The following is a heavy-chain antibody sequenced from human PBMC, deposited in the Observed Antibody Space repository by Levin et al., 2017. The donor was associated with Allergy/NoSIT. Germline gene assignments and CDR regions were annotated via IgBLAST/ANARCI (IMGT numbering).Heavy chain of an antibody. CDR2: ISSSSSYI. V-gene: IGHV3-21*01. CDR3: ARDHPTYCSGGSGFSRGTFDY. J-gene: IGHJ4*02. CDR1: FFPFLLSL. Sequence: GGSLRLSFSSSFFPFLLSLLPFFLPSPLKGLEWVSSISSSSSYIYYADSVKGRFTISRDNAKNSLYLQMNSLRAEDTAVYYCARDHPTYCSGGSGFSRGTFDYWGQGTLVTVSS. D-gene: IGHD2-15*01.